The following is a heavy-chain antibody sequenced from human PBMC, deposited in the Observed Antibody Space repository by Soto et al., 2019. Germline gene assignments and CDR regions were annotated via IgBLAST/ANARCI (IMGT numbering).Heavy chain of an antibody. V-gene: IGHV1-3*01. J-gene: IGHJ6*03. CDR1: GYTFTSYA. D-gene: IGHD3-3*01. Sequence: QVPLVQSGAEVKKPGASVKVSCTASGYTFTSYAMHWVRQAPGQSLEWMGWINAGNGNTKYSQKFQGRVTITRDTSASTAYMELSSLRSEDTAVYYCARGHDFWSGLYYMDVWGKGTTVTVSS. CDR2: INAGNGNT. CDR3: ARGHDFWSGLYYMDV.